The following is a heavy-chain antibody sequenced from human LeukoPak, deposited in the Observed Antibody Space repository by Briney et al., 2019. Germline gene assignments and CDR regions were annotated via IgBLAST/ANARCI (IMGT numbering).Heavy chain of an antibody. CDR2: IIPIFDIA. CDR1: GYSFPSYG. V-gene: IGHV1-69*04. J-gene: IGHJ4*02. CDR3: ASDAGIAVAGRSLGGY. D-gene: IGHD6-19*01. Sequence: GASVKVSCKTSGYSFPSYGISWVRQAPGQGLEWMGRIIPIFDIANYAQKFQGRVTITADKSTSTAYMELSSLRSEDTAVYYCASDAGIAVAGRSLGGYWGQGTLVTVSS.